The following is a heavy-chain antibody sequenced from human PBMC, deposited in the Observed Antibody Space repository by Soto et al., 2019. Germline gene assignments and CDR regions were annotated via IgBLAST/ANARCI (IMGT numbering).Heavy chain of an antibody. D-gene: IGHD3-22*01. CDR1: GFTFSSYS. V-gene: IGHV3-21*01. CDR3: ARMTYYYDSSGYPHYYYYGMDV. J-gene: IGHJ6*02. CDR2: ISSSSSYI. Sequence: GGSLRLSCAASGFTFSSYSMNWVRQALGKGLEWVSSISSSSSYIYYADSVKGRFTISRDNAKNSLYLQMNSLRAEDTAVYYCARMTYYYDSSGYPHYYYYGMDVWGQGT.